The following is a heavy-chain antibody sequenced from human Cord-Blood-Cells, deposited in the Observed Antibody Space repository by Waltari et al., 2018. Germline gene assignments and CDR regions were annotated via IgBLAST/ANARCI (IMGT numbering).Heavy chain of an antibody. J-gene: IGHJ4*02. CDR3: ARGNYDILTGYYSN. V-gene: IGHV4-34*01. CDR2: INHSGST. Sequence: QVQLQQWGAGLLKPSETLSLTCAVYGGSFIGYFWSWTRLPPGKGLEWIGEINHSGSTNYNPSLKSRVTISVDTSKNQFSLKLSSVTAADTAVYYCARGNYDILTGYYSNWGQGTLVTVSS. CDR1: GGSFIGYF. D-gene: IGHD3-9*01.